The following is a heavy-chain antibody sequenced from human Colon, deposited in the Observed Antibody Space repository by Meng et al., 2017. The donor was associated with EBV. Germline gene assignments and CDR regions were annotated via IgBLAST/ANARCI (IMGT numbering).Heavy chain of an antibody. CDR3: ARLGYYDNSGIPRPFDY. V-gene: IGHV1-18*01. CDR1: GYTLHNAG. D-gene: IGHD3-22*01. J-gene: IGHJ4*02. CDR2: VSTNNGDT. Sequence: QVLLVQSGAQVKKPGASVKVSCQASGYTLHNAGISWVRQAPGQGLEWMGWVSTNNGDTKYAQRLQGRVTMTTDTSTNTAYMELRTLRSDDTAVYYCARLGYYDNSGIPRPFDYWGQGTLVTVSS.